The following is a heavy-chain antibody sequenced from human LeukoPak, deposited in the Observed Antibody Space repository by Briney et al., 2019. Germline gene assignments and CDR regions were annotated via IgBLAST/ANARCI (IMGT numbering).Heavy chain of an antibody. CDR2: ISGRSADI. V-gene: IGHV3-21*01. J-gene: IGHJ1*01. CDR3: AREEHFPYFQH. D-gene: IGHD1/OR15-1a*01. Sequence: GGSLRLSCAASGFTFSSYAMNWVRQAPGKGLEWVSSISGRSADIYYADSVKGRFTISRDNAKNSLYLQMNSLRAEDTAVYYCAREEHFPYFQHWGQGTLVTVSS. CDR1: GFTFSSYA.